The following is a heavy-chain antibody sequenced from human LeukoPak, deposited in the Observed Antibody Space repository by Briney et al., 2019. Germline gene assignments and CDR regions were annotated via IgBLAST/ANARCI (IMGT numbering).Heavy chain of an antibody. V-gene: IGHV4-4*02. Sequence: NPSGTLSLTCGVSGGSISTTNWWTWVRPPPGEGLEWIGEVHLSGRTHYNPSLESRVTISVDTSKNQFSLKLSSVTAADTAVYYCARLSNYGGHSGDGYWGQGTLVTVSS. CDR3: ARLSNYGGHSGDGY. CDR1: GGSISTTNW. J-gene: IGHJ4*02. D-gene: IGHD4-23*01. CDR2: VHLSGRT.